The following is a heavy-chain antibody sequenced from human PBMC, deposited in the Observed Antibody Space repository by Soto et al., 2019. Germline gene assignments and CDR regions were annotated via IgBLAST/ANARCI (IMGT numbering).Heavy chain of an antibody. CDR2: VYATGTS. CDR3: VRDGSKTLRDCFDP. D-gene: IGHD4-17*01. CDR1: GGSMSKFY. V-gene: IGHV4-4*07. J-gene: IGHJ5*02. Sequence: PSETLSLTCSVSGGSMSKFYWSWIRKTAGKGLEWIGRVYATGTSDYNPSLRSRIAMSVDISKKTFSLRLRSVTAADTGVYYCVRDGSKTLRDCFDPWGQGILVTVSS.